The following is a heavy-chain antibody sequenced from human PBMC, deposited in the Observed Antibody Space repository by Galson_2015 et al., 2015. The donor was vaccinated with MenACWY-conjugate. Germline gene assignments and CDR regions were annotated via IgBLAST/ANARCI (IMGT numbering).Heavy chain of an antibody. CDR2: ISGSGGST. V-gene: IGHV3-23*01. CDR1: GFTFSSYA. J-gene: IGHJ4*02. Sequence: SLRLSCAASGFTFSSYAMSWVRQAPGKGLEWVSAISGSGGSTYYADSVKGRFTISRDNSKNTLYLQMNSLRAEDTAVYYCAKDLVAGYDSSGYESCFDYLGQGTLVTVSS. D-gene: IGHD3-22*01. CDR3: AKDLVAGYDSSGYESCFDY.